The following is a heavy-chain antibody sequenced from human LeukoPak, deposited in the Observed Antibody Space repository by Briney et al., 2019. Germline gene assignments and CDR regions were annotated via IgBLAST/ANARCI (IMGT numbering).Heavy chain of an antibody. CDR1: GFTFSGYS. CDR3: AIFGFGSGNFYPSYGMYV. D-gene: IGHD3-10*01. CDR2: IGGSSISI. J-gene: IGHJ6*02. Sequence: GGSLRLSCAASGFTFSGYSMNWLRQAPGKGLEWVSYIGGSSISIYYADSVKGRFTISRDNAKNSLYLQMNSLRAEDSAVYYCAIFGFGSGNFYPSYGMYVWGQGTTVTVSS. V-gene: IGHV3-48*01.